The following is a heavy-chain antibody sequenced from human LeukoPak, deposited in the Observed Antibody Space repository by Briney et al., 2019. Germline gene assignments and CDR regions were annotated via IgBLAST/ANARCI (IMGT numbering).Heavy chain of an antibody. CDR3: ATVLRVRYNWNYCFDY. D-gene: IGHD1-7*01. CDR1: GYTLTELS. V-gene: IGHV1-24*01. CDR2: FDPEDGET. J-gene: IGHJ4*02. Sequence: ASVKVSCKVSGYTLTELSMHWVRQAPGKGLEWMGGFDPEDGETIYAQKFQGRVTMTEDTSTDKAYMELSSLRSEDTAVYYCATVLRVRYNWNYCFDYWGQGTLVTVSS.